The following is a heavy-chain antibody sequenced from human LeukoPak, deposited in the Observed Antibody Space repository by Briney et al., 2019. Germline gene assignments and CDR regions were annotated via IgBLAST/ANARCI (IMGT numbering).Heavy chain of an antibody. J-gene: IGHJ4*02. V-gene: IGHV3-30*02. CDR1: GLTFRSYG. CDR3: AKEDCGSTSCYSHRPREFDY. Sequence: GGYLRLYCAASGLTFRSYGMHWVRQAPGKGLEWVAFIRYDGSNKYYADSVKGRFTISRDNSKNTLYLQMNSLRAEDTAVYYCAKEDCGSTSCYSHRPREFDYWGQGTLVTVSS. CDR2: IRYDGSNK. D-gene: IGHD2-2*01.